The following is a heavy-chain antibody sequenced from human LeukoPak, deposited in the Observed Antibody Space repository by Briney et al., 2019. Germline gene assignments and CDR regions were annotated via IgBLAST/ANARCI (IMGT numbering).Heavy chain of an antibody. CDR3: ARLATSTGSYVDY. CDR2: IHDGDGT. V-gene: IGHV3-53*03. D-gene: IGHD1-26*01. Sequence: GGSLRLSCAASGFAVSSKYMSWVRQPPGKGLEWLSVIHDGDGTYYADSVKARFTISRDNSKNPLYFQMTSLRAEDTAVYYCARLATSTGSYVDYWGQGTLVTVSS. CDR1: GFAVSSKY. J-gene: IGHJ4*02.